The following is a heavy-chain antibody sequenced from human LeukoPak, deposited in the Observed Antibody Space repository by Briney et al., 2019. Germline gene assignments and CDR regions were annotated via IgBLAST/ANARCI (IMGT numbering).Heavy chain of an antibody. J-gene: IGHJ4*02. CDR1: GFTFSNAW. V-gene: IGHV3-15*01. CDR2: IKSKTDGGTT. D-gene: IGHD3-9*01. Sequence: GGSLRLSCAASGFTFSNAWMSWVRQAPGKGLEWVGRIKSKTDGGTTDYAAPVKGGFTISRDDSKNTLYLQMNSLKTEDTAVYYCTTDLSYDILTGYSGYWGQGTLVTVSP. CDR3: TTDLSYDILTGYSGY.